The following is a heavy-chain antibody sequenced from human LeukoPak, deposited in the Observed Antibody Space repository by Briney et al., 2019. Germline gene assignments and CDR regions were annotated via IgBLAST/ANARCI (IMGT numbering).Heavy chain of an antibody. CDR2: INHSGST. CDR3: ARLLDSGTYWGSYYYMDV. D-gene: IGHD3-10*01. V-gene: IGHV4-34*01. Sequence: GSLRLSCAASGFTFSSYWMSWVRQAPGKGLEWIGEINHSGSTKYNPSLKSRVTISVDTSKNQFSLKLSSVTAADTAVYYCARLLDSGTYWGSYYYMDVWGKGTTVTISS. J-gene: IGHJ6*03. CDR1: GFTFSSYW.